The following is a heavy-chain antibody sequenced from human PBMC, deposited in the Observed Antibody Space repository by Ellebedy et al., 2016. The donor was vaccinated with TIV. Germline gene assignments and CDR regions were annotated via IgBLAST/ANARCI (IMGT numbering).Heavy chain of an antibody. CDR1: GGSISSSSYY. V-gene: IGHV4-39*07. CDR3: ATVSYNRPGSIIGHFFDF. D-gene: IGHD3-10*01. Sequence: SETLSLTXTVSGGSISSSSYYWGWIRQPPGKGLEWIGSIYYSGTTNYNPSLKSRVTISVDASKSQFSLNLSSVTAADTAVYYCATVSYNRPGSIIGHFFDFWGQGTLVTVSS. J-gene: IGHJ4*02. CDR2: IYYSGTT.